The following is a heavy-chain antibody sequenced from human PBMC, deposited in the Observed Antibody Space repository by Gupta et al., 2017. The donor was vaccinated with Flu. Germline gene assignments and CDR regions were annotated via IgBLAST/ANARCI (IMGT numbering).Heavy chain of an antibody. D-gene: IGHD2-15*01. CDR3: ARKSGGHCSGGTCYSFDY. J-gene: IGHJ4*02. CDR1: GVTFNSYP. Sequence: QVQLVQSGAEMKKPGSSVKVSCKASGVTFNSYPINWVRQAPGQGLEWRGGRIPVFGPTNYAQKFQGRVTITADESTNTAYMEISSLRSEDTAVYYCARKSGGHCSGGTCYSFDYWGQGTLVTVSS. V-gene: IGHV1-69*01. CDR2: RIPVFGPT.